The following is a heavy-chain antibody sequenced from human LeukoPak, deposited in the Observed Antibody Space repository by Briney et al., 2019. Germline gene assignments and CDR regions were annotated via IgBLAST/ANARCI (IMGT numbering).Heavy chain of an antibody. CDR1: GFTFSSYA. CDR3: AKGDSSGYYYRPGYYFDY. CDR2: ISGSGGST. J-gene: IGHJ4*02. V-gene: IGHV3-23*01. D-gene: IGHD3-22*01. Sequence: GGSLRLSCAASGFTFSSYAMSWVRQAPGKGLEWVTAISGSGGSTYYADSVKGRFTISRDNSKNTLYLQMNSLRAEDTAVYYCAKGDSSGYYYRPGYYFDYWGQGTLVTVSS.